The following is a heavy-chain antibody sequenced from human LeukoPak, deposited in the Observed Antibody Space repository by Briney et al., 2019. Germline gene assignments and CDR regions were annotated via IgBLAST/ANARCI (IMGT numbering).Heavy chain of an antibody. CDR3: AKGKGNSYSSHGS. CDR1: GLTFSSYA. D-gene: IGHD2/OR15-2a*01. CDR2: ISGSGESS. V-gene: IGHV3-23*01. J-gene: IGHJ5*02. Sequence: GGSLRLSCAASGLTFSSYAMNWVRQAPGKGLEWVSTISGSGESSFCANSVKGRFTISRDNSQNTLFLQMNSLRVEDTAIYYCAKGKGNSYSSHGSWGQGTLVTVSS.